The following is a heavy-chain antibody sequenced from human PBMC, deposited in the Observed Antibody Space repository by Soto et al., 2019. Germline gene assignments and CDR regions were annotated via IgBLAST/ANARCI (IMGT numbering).Heavy chain of an antibody. CDR3: ARKTYSSSSAFDY. D-gene: IGHD6-6*01. J-gene: IGHJ4*02. CDR2: IIPIFGTA. V-gene: IGHV1-69*13. Sequence: SVEVSCKXSGGTFSSYAISWVRQAPGQGLEWMGGIIPIFGTANYAQKFQGRVTITADESTSTAYMELSSLRSEDTAVYYCARKTYSSSSAFDYWGQGTLVTVSS. CDR1: GGTFSSYA.